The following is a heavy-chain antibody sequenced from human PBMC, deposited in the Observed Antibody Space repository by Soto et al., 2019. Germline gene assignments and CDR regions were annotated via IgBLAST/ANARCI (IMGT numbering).Heavy chain of an antibody. V-gene: IGHV3-15*01. J-gene: IGHJ4*02. D-gene: IGHD3-10*01. CDR1: GFTFSNTW. CDR2: IKSKTDGGTT. Sequence: GGSLRLSCAASGFTFSNTWMSWVRQAPGRGLEWVGRIKSKTDGGTTDYAAPVKGTFSISRDDLESMLYLQMNSLKVEDTAVYYCTTYGTSMVRGVIDYWGQGALVTVSS. CDR3: TTYGTSMVRGVIDY.